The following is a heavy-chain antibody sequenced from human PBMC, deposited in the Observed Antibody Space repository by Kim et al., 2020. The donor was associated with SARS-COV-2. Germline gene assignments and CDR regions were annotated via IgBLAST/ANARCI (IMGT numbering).Heavy chain of an antibody. CDR2: ISGDGTIT. V-gene: IGHV3-74*01. J-gene: IGHJ6*02. Sequence: GGSLRLSCAASGFTFSSFWVHWVRQTPGKGLVWVSIISGDGTITRYADSVKGRFTTSRDNAKNTLYLQMNSLRAEDTAMYFCVRDVSRHMDVWGQGTTVTVSS. CDR1: GFTFSSFW. CDR3: VRDVSRHMDV.